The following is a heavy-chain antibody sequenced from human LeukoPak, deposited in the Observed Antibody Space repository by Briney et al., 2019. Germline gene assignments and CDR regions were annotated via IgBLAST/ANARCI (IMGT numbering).Heavy chain of an antibody. Sequence: SQTLSLTCTVSGGSISSGGYYWSWIRQHPGMGLEWIGHISHRGRTNYNPSLKSRLSILVDTSKNQFSLKLSSVTAADTAVYYCARDRHDWNYYYFDYWGQGTLVTVSS. D-gene: IGHD1-7*01. J-gene: IGHJ4*02. V-gene: IGHV4-31*03. CDR1: GGSISSGGYY. CDR2: ISHRGRT. CDR3: ARDRHDWNYYYFDY.